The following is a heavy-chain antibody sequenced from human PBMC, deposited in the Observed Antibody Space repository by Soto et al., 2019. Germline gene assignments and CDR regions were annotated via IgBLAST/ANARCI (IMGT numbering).Heavy chain of an antibody. Sequence: EVQLVESGGGLVKPGGSLRLSCAASGFTFSSYSMNWVRQAPGKGLEWVSSISSSSSYIYYADSVKGRFTISRDNAKNSLYLQMNSLRAEDTAVYYCARSPKLVGGLIDYWGQGTLVTVSS. D-gene: IGHD6-6*01. CDR1: GFTFSSYS. V-gene: IGHV3-21*01. CDR2: ISSSSSYI. CDR3: ARSPKLVGGLIDY. J-gene: IGHJ4*02.